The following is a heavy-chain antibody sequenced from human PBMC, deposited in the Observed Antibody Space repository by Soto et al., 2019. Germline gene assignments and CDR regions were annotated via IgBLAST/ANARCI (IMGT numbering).Heavy chain of an antibody. CDR2: IYYSGST. Sequence: QLQLQESGPGLVKPSETLSLTCTVSGGSISSSSYYWGWIRQPPGKGLEWIGSIYYSGSTYYNPSLKSRVTISVDTSKNQFSLKLSSVTAADTAVYYCARHPPGGTMIFDYWGQGTLVTVSS. CDR3: ARHPPGGTMIFDY. CDR1: GGSISSSSYY. D-gene: IGHD3-22*01. J-gene: IGHJ4*02. V-gene: IGHV4-39*01.